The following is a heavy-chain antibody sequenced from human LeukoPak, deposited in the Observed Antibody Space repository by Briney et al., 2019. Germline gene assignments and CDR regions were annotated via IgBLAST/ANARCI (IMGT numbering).Heavy chain of an antibody. D-gene: IGHD4-17*01. J-gene: IGHJ4*02. CDR3: AKDTTRDYGYYGMPES. CDR1: GFTFPTYG. V-gene: IGHV3-30*18. Sequence: GGSLRLSCAGSGFTFPTYGMHWVRQAQGKGLEWVAYISYDGNKAYYTDSVKGRFTISRDNSKNMLCPQMSSLRIEDTGVYYCAKDTTRDYGYYGMPESWGQGTLVTVS. CDR2: ISYDGNKA.